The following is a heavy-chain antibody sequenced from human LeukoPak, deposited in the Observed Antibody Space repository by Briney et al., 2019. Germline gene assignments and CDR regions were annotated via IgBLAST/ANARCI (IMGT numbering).Heavy chain of an antibody. D-gene: IGHD4-11*01. J-gene: IGHJ4*02. CDR2: IYTSGST. V-gene: IGHV4-4*07. CDR1: GGSVSSYF. CDR3: AKDRSDYSNYALGVLDY. Sequence: SETLSLTCTVSGGSVSSYFWSWIRQPAGKGLEWIGRIYTSGSTNYNPSLKRRVTMSVDTSKNQFSLKLSSVTAADTAVYYCAKDRSDYSNYALGVLDYWGQGTLVTVSS.